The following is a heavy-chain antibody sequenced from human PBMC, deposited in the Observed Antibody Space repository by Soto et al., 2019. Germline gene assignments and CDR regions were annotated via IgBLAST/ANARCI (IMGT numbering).Heavy chain of an antibody. CDR1: GFTFSSYG. CDR3: ARDSDGSGRTLYYYYYMDV. CDR2: IWYDGSNK. V-gene: IGHV3-33*01. J-gene: IGHJ6*03. D-gene: IGHD3-10*01. Sequence: GGSLRLSCAASGFTFSSYGMHWVRQAPGKGLEWVVVIWYDGSNKYYADSVKGRFTISRDNSKNTLYLQMNSLRAEDTAVYYCARDSDGSGRTLYYYYYMDVWGKGTTVTVSS.